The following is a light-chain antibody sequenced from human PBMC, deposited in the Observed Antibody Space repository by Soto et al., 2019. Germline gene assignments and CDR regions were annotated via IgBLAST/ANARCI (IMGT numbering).Light chain of an antibody. CDR1: QGISSW. J-gene: IGKJ4*01. CDR3: QQRSSWPLT. V-gene: IGKV1-12*01. Sequence: DIQITQSPSSVSAYVGDRVTMSYRASQGISSWLAWYQQKPGKAPKLLIYAASSLQSGVPSRFSGSGSGTDFTLTISSLETEDFAVYYCQQRSSWPLTFGGGTKVDIK. CDR2: AAS.